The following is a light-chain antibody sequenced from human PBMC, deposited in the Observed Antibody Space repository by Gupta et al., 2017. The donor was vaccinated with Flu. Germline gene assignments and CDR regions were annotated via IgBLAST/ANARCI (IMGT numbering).Light chain of an antibody. CDR2: AAS. CDR1: HGISSY. Sequence: GDRVTITCRASHGISSYLAWYQQIPGSAPKLLIYAASTLQSGVPSRFSGSGSGTEFTLTISSLQPEDFATYYCQQLNSYPRTFGQGTKLEVK. CDR3: QQLNSYPRT. V-gene: IGKV1-9*01. J-gene: IGKJ2*01.